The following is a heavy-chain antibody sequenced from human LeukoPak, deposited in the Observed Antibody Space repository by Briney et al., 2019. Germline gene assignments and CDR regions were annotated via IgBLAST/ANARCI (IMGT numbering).Heavy chain of an antibody. V-gene: IGHV1-46*01. J-gene: IGHJ6*04. CDR1: GYTFTSYY. CDR2: INPSGGST. Sequence: ASVRLSCTASGYTFTSYYMHWVRQAPGQGLEWMGIINPSGGSTNYAQKFQGRVTMTRDTSTSTVYMEMSSLRSEDTAVYYCARATMVRVVIIYYYYYGMDVGGKGTTVTVSS. CDR3: ARATMVRVVIIYYYYYGMDV. D-gene: IGHD3-10*01.